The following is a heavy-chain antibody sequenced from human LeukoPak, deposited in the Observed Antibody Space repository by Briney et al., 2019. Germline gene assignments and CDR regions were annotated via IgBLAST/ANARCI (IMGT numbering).Heavy chain of an antibody. CDR2: IYSGGRT. D-gene: IGHD6-19*01. CDR3: AKTDQWLVPYYFDS. CDR1: GFTVSSNY. V-gene: IGHV3-53*01. Sequence: GGSLRLSCAASGFTVSSNYMSWVRQAPGKGLEWVSVIYSGGRTYYGDSVKGRFTFSRDNSKNTLYLQMNSLRAEDTAVYYCAKTDQWLVPYYFDSWGQGTLVTVSS. J-gene: IGHJ4*02.